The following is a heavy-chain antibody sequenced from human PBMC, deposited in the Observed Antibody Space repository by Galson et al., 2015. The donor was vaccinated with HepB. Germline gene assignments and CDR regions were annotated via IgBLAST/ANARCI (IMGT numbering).Heavy chain of an antibody. J-gene: IGHJ4*02. Sequence: SLRLSCAASGFTFSNYPMHWVRQAPGKGLEWVALISRDGDGEDYAHSVKGRFTISRDNSKNTLYLQMNNLRVEDTAVYYCASPRDRDCNTFGCRKFDFWGQGALVTVSS. V-gene: IGHV3-30*04. CDR3: ASPRDRDCNTFGCRKFDF. CDR1: GFTFSNYP. CDR2: ISRDGDGE. D-gene: IGHD2/OR15-2a*01.